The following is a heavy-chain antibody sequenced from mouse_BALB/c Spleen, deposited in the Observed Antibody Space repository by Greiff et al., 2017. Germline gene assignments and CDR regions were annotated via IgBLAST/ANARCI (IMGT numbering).Heavy chain of an antibody. V-gene: IGHV1-9*01. Sequence: VQLQQSGAELMKPGASVKISCKATGYTFSSYWIEWVKQRPGHGLEWIGEILPGSGSTNYNEKFKGKATFTADTSSNTAYMQLSSLTSEDSAVYYCAIYYRYDGYYAMDYWGQGTSVTVSS. CDR1: GYTFSSYW. J-gene: IGHJ4*01. CDR3: AIYYRYDGYYAMDY. CDR2: ILPGSGST. D-gene: IGHD2-14*01.